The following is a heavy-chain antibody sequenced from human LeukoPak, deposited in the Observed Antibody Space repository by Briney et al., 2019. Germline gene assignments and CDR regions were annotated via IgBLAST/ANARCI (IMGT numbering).Heavy chain of an antibody. V-gene: IGHV1-69*04. D-gene: IGHD5-18*01. CDR1: GGTFSSYT. CDR3: ARDDGQLWPYAFDI. CDR2: IIPILGIA. J-gene: IGHJ3*02. Sequence: EASVKVSCKASGGTFSSYTISWVRQAPGQGLEWMGRIIPILGIANYAQKFQGRGTITADKSTSTAYMELSSLRSEDTAVYYCARDDGQLWPYAFDIWGQGTMVTVSS.